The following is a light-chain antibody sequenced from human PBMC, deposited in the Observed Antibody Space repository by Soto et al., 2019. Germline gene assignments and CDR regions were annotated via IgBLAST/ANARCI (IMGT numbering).Light chain of an antibody. CDR2: DAS. J-gene: IGKJ2*01. CDR3: QHYNYWPYT. V-gene: IGKV3-15*01. CDR1: QTIDNT. Sequence: EILLTQSPATLSLSPGERATLSCRASQTIDNTLAWYQRKPGQAPRLLIYDASTRATGVPARFSGSGSGTDFTLTISSLQPEDFAVYYCQHYNYWPYTFGQGTKVDIK.